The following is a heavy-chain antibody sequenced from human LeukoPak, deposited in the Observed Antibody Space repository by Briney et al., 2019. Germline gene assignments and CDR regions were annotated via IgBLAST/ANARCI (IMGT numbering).Heavy chain of an antibody. Sequence: PGGSLRLSCAASGFTFGSYAMHWVRQAPGKGLEWVSVIYSGGTTYYADSVKGRFTISRDNSKNTLYLQMNSLRAEDTAVYYCARAFGYSYVDSWGQGTLVTVSS. CDR2: IYSGGTT. V-gene: IGHV3-53*01. D-gene: IGHD5-18*01. J-gene: IGHJ4*02. CDR1: GFTFGSYA. CDR3: ARAFGYSYVDS.